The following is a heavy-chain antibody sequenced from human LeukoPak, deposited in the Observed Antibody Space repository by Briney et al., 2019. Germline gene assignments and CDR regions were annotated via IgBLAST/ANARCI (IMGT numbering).Heavy chain of an antibody. D-gene: IGHD3-22*01. J-gene: IGHJ3*02. V-gene: IGHV1-2*02. Sequence: ASVKVSCKASGYTFSGYYMHWVRQAPGQGLEWMGWINPNTGGTNYAQKFQGRVTMTRDMSTSTVYMELSSLRSEDTAVYYCARGSYDSSGYSDAFDIWGQGTMVTVSS. CDR3: ARGSYDSSGYSDAFDI. CDR1: GYTFSGYY. CDR2: INPNTGGT.